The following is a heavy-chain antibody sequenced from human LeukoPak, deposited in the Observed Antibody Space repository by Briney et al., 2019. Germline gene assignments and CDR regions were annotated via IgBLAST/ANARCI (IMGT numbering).Heavy chain of an antibody. CDR2: IYYSGST. J-gene: IGHJ6*03. CDR1: GGSISSSSYY. V-gene: IGHV4-39*07. CDR3: ARRYCSSTSCYRRYYYYYYMDV. Sequence: PSETLSLTCTVSGGSISSSSYYWGWIRQPPGKGLEWIGSIYYSGSTYYNPSLKSRVTISVDTSKNQFSLKLSSVTAADTAGYYCARRYCSSTSCYRRYYYYYYMDVWGKGTTVTISS. D-gene: IGHD2-2*01.